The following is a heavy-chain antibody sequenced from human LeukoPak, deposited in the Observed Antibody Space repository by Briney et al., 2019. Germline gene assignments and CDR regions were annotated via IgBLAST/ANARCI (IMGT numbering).Heavy chain of an antibody. Sequence: KAGESLKISCVTSGYDFPSYYIAWVRQMPGEGPEWMRVIFPGDSDTRYNPAFKGQVTMSVDTSVDTAYLQWSSLKASDAAMYFCAKCRDYYDSSGFYTYDVWGHGTRVIV. CDR3: AKCRDYYDSSGFYTYDV. D-gene: IGHD3-22*01. CDR1: GYDFPSYY. J-gene: IGHJ3*01. CDR2: IFPGDSDT. V-gene: IGHV5-51*01.